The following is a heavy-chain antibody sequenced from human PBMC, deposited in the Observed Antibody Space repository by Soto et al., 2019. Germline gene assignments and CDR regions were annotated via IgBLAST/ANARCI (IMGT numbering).Heavy chain of an antibody. Sequence: SETLSLTCTVSGGSISSGGYYWSWIRQHPGRGLEWIGYIYYSGSTYYNPSLKSRVTISVDTSKNQFSLKLSSVTAADTAVYYCAREGYSGYDGSNYWGQGTLVTVSS. D-gene: IGHD5-12*01. CDR3: AREGYSGYDGSNY. V-gene: IGHV4-31*03. J-gene: IGHJ4*02. CDR1: GGSISSGGYY. CDR2: IYYSGST.